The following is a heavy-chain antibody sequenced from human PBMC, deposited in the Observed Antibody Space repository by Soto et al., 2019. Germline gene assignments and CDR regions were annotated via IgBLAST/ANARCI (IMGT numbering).Heavy chain of an antibody. D-gene: IGHD6-13*01. CDR1: GYTFTSYG. J-gene: IGHJ1*01. V-gene: IGHV1-18*01. CDR3: ARDQGIAAAGTTYFDYGSV. Sequence: GASVKVSCKASGYTFTSYGISWVRQAPGQGLEWMGWISAYNGNTNYAQKLQGRVTMTTDTSTSTAYMELRSLRSDDTAVYYCARDQGIAAAGTTYFDYGSVWGQGTLVTVSS. CDR2: ISAYNGNT.